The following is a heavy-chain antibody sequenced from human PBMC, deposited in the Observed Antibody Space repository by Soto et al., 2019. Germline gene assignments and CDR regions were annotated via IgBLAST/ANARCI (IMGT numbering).Heavy chain of an antibody. D-gene: IGHD2-2*01. CDR2: ISTYNGNT. J-gene: IGHJ4*02. V-gene: IGHV1-18*01. CDR1: GYTFTRYG. CDR3: ARWKDIVLVTDF. Sequence: QVQLVQSGAEVKKPGASVKVSCKTSGYTFTRYGISWVRQAPGQGLEWMGWISTYNGNTNYAQKLQGRVTMTTDTATSTAFMALRSLRSDDTAVYYCARWKDIVLVTDFWGQGTLVTVSS.